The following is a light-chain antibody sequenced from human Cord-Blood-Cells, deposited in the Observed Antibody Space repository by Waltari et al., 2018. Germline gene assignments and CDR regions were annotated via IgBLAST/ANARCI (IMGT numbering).Light chain of an antibody. V-gene: IGKV1-39*01. J-gene: IGKJ3*01. CDR1: QSISSY. CDR3: QQSYSTPFT. CDR2: AAS. Sequence: DIQMTQSPSSLSASVGDRVTITCRASQSISSYVNWYQQKPGKAPKLLIYAASSLQSGVPSRFSGSGSGTDFTLTISSLQPEDFGTYYCQQSYSTPFTFGPGTKVDIK.